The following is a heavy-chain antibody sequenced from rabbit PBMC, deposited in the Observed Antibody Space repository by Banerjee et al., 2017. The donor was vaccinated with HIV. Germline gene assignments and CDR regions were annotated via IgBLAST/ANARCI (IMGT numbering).Heavy chain of an antibody. V-gene: IGHV1S45*01. CDR3: GRGLTLADL. J-gene: IGHJ6*01. CDR2: IYTGSGST. CDR1: GFSFSNGYV. Sequence: QEQLEESGGDLVKPEGSLTLTCTASGFSFSNGYVMCWVRQAPGKGLEWIGCIYTGSGSTYYANWAKGRFTISRTSSTTVTLQMTSLTAADTATYFCGRGLTLADLWGPGTLVTVS. D-gene: IGHD4-2*01.